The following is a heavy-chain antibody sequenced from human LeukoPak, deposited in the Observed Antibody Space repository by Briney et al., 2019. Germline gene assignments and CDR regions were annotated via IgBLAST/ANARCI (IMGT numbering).Heavy chain of an antibody. J-gene: IGHJ4*02. CDR2: INSDGSST. D-gene: IGHD6-25*01. Sequence: GGSLRLACAASGFTFRTYWMHWVRQAPGKGLVWVSRINSDGSSTRYADSVKGRFTISRDNAKNTLYLQMNSLRAEDTAVYYCARDGAAAVNYWGQGTLVTVSS. V-gene: IGHV3-74*01. CDR3: ARDGAAAVNY. CDR1: GFTFRTYW.